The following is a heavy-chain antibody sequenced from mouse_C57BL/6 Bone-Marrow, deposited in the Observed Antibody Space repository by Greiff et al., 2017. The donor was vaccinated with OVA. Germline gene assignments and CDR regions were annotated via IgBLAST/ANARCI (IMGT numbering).Heavy chain of an antibody. CDR3: ARHSSMITTGDDY. D-gene: IGHD2-4*01. V-gene: IGHV5-2*03. Sequence: EVKLEESGGGLVQPGESLKLSCESNEYEFPSHDMSWVRKTPEKRLELFAAINSDGGSTYYPDTMERRFIISRDNTKKTLYLQMSSLRSEDTALYYCARHSSMITTGDDYWGQGTTLTVSS. J-gene: IGHJ2*01. CDR1: EYEFPSHD. CDR2: INSDGGST.